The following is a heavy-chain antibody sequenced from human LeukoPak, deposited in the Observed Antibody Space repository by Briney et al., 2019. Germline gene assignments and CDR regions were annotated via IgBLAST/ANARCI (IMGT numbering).Heavy chain of an antibody. CDR2: KSYDGSNK. J-gene: IGHJ6*02. CDR1: GFTFSSYA. V-gene: IGHV3-30-3*01. CDR3: ARDQVKRVRVAGDYYYYGMDV. Sequence: GRSLRLSCAASGFTFSSYAMHWVRQAPGKGLEWVAVKSYDGSNKYYADSVKGRFTISRDNSKNTLYLQMNSLRAEDTAVYYCARDQVKRVRVAGDYYYYGMDVWGQGTTVTVSS. D-gene: IGHD6-19*01.